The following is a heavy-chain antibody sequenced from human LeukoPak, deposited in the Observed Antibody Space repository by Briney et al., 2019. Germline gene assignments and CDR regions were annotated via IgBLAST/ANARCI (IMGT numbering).Heavy chain of an antibody. CDR2: IYTSGNT. J-gene: IGHJ4*02. Sequence: PSETLSLTCTVSGGSISNYFWTWIRQPPGKGLEWIGYIYTSGNTNYNPSLESRDTMSVDTSKNQFSLRLNSVTAADTAVYYCTRGFLQIDYWGQGTLVTVSS. CDR1: GGSISNYF. CDR3: TRGFLQIDY. V-gene: IGHV4-4*09.